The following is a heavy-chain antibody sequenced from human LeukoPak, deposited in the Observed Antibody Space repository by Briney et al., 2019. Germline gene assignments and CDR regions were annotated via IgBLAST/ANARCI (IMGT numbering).Heavy chain of an antibody. CDR1: GFNFRAYW. J-gene: IGHJ4*01. V-gene: IGHV3-7*03. D-gene: IGHD2-2*01. CDR2: IHQHGSKE. CDR3: ARIGHDLYQTFDF. Sequence: GGSLRLSCTTSGFNFRAYWMGWVGQAAGKGLEWVANIHQHGSKENYLDSVKGRFTISRDNAKSSIYLQMNSLRAEDTAIYCCARIGHDLYQTFDFWGNGNLITVSS.